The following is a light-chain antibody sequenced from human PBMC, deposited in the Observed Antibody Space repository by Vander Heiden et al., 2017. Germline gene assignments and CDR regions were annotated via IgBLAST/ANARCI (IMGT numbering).Light chain of an antibody. CDR2: TNN. CDR1: SSNIGSNT. V-gene: IGLV1-44*01. J-gene: IGLJ1*01. CDR3: AAWDDSLNVHYV. Sequence: QSVLTQPPSASGTPAQRVTISCPGSSSNIGSNTVNWYQQLPGTAPKLLIYTNNQRPSGVPDRFSGSKSGTSASLAISGLQSEDEADYYCAAWDDSLNVHYVFGTGTKVTVL.